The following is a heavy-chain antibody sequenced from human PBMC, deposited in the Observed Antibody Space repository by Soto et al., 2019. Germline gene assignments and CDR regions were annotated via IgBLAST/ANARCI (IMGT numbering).Heavy chain of an antibody. CDR1: GYTSTSYD. CDR2: MNPNSGNT. J-gene: IGHJ6*03. Sequence: ASVKVSCKASGYTSTSYDINWVRQATGQGLEWMGWMNPNSGNTGYAQKFQGRVTMTRNTSISTAYMELSSLRSEDTAVYYCARAGSITIFGVVSSFYYYYYMDVWGKGTTVTVSS. CDR3: ARAGSITIFGVVSSFYYYYYMDV. D-gene: IGHD3-3*01. V-gene: IGHV1-8*01.